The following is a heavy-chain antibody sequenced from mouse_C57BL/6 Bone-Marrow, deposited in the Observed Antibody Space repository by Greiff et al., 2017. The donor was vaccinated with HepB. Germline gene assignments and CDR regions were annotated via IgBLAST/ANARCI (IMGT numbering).Heavy chain of an antibody. CDR3: ARVLTGTGGYFDY. Sequence: EVQVVESEGGLVQPGSSMKLSCTASGFTFSDYYMAWVRQVPEKGLEWVANINYDGSSTYYLDSLKSRFIISRDNAKNILYLQMSSLKSEDTATYYCARVLTGTGGYFDYWGQGTTLTVSS. J-gene: IGHJ2*01. D-gene: IGHD4-1*01. CDR1: GFTFSDYY. CDR2: INYDGSST. V-gene: IGHV5-16*01.